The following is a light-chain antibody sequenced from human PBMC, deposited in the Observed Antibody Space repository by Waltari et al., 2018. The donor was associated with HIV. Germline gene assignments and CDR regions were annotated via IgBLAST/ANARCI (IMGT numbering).Light chain of an antibody. V-gene: IGLV2-23*02. CDR3: CSYAGSGLV. Sequence: QSALTQSASVSGSPGQSITISCTGTSRDVGAYTLVSWYPPHPGEVPKLLIYEVTKRPSGVSTRFSGSKSANTASLTISGLQAEDEADYYCCSYAGSGLVFGGGTKLTVL. CDR2: EVT. J-gene: IGLJ3*02. CDR1: SRDVGAYTL.